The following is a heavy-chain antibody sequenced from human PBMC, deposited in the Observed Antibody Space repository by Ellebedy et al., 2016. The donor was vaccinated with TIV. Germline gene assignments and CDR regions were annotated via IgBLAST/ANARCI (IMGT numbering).Heavy chain of an antibody. D-gene: IGHD6-6*01. CDR2: INPNSGGT. V-gene: IGHV1-2*02. CDR1: GYTFTGYY. CDR3: ARGVLSIAPITLRSWFDP. J-gene: IGHJ5*02. Sequence: AASVKVSCKASGYTFTGYYMHWVRQAPGQGLEWMGWINPNSGGTNYSQKFQDRVTITRDTSASTAYMELSSLRSEDTAVYYCARGVLSIAPITLRSWFDPWGQGTLVTVSS.